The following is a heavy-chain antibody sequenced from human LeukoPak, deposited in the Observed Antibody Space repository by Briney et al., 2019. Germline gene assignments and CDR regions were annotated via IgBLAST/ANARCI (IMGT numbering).Heavy chain of an antibody. CDR2: IKQDGSEK. CDR3: AKGYSYAYDY. J-gene: IGHJ4*02. Sequence: GGSLRLSCVASGFTFSSYWMSWVRQAPGKGLEWVANIKQDGSEKYYVDSVKGRFTISRDNAKNSLYLQMNSLRAEDTAVYYCAKGYSYAYDYWGQGTLVTVSS. V-gene: IGHV3-7*01. D-gene: IGHD5-18*01. CDR1: GFTFSSYW.